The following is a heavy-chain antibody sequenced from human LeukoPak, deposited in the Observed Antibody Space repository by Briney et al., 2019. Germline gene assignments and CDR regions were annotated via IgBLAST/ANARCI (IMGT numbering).Heavy chain of an antibody. Sequence: GRSLRLSCAASGFTFSSYGMHWVRQAPGKGLEWVAVISYDGSNKYYADSVKGRFTISRDNSKNTLYLQMNSLRAEDTAVYYCARWIQLWLCIDYWGQGTLVTVSS. CDR1: GFTFSSYG. V-gene: IGHV3-30*03. D-gene: IGHD5-18*01. J-gene: IGHJ4*02. CDR2: ISYDGSNK. CDR3: ARWIQLWLCIDY.